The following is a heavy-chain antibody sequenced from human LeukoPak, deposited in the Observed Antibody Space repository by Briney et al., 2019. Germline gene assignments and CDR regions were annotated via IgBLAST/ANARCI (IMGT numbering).Heavy chain of an antibody. V-gene: IGHV3-23*01. D-gene: IGHD5-12*01. CDR3: AKGAYDYIEIAYFDS. J-gene: IGHJ4*02. Sequence: PGGSLRLSCAASGFTSTKYAMNWVRQAPGKGLEWVSVLIGSSGSTDYADSGKGRFTMSRDISKNTLFLQMNSLRAEDTAIYYCAKGAYDYIEIAYFDSWGQGTLVTVSS. CDR1: GFTSTKYA. CDR2: LIGSSGST.